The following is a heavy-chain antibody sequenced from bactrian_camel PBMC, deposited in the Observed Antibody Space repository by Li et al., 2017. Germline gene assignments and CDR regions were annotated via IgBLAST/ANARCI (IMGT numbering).Heavy chain of an antibody. V-gene: IGHV3S31*01. J-gene: IGHJ4*01. CDR2: ISPGGDST. CDR1: RFVFSRVV. CDR3: NTRGGSCSFRFL. Sequence: VQLVESGGGSVQAGGSLQLSCSASRFVFSRVVMGWFRQIPTDDNEAQVVATISPGGDSTYYADSVKGRFTITKDNAKNTLYLQMNSLKPEDTAMYSCNTRGGSCSFRFLRGQGTQVTVS. D-gene: IGHD6*01.